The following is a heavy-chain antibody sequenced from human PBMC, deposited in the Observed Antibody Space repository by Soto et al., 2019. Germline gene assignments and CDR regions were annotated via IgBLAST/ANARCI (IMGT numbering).Heavy chain of an antibody. CDR1: GGTFSSYA. D-gene: IGHD2-2*01. CDR2: IIPIFGTA. CDR3: ARGEGYCISTSCHTPYYYYYYGMDV. Sequence: QVQLVQSGAEVKKPGSSVKVSCKASGGTFSSYAISWVRQAPGQGLEWMGGIIPIFGTANYAQKFQGRVTITADESTSTAYMELSSLRSEDTAVYYCARGEGYCISTSCHTPYYYYYYGMDVWGQGTTVTVSS. V-gene: IGHV1-69*12. J-gene: IGHJ6*02.